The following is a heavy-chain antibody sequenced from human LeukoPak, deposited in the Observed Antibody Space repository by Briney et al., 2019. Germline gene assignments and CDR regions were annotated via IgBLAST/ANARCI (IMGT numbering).Heavy chain of an antibody. V-gene: IGHV4-34*01. CDR3: ARGSGGTYYDFWSGYHRRYYFDY. J-gene: IGHJ4*02. CDR1: GFTFSSYA. D-gene: IGHD3-3*01. CDR2: INHSGST. Sequence: GSLRLSCAASGFTFSSYAMSWIRQPPGKGLEWIGEINHSGSTNYNPSLKSRVTISVDTSKNQFSLKLSSVTAADTAVYYCARGSGGTYYDFWSGYHRRYYFDYWGQGTLVTVSS.